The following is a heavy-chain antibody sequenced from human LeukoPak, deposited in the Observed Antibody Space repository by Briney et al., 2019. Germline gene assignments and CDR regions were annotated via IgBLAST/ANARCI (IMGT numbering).Heavy chain of an antibody. J-gene: IGHJ3*01. Sequence: PGGSLRLSCAASGFTFSSYSMNLVRQAPGKGLEWVAVISFDGNNAYYADSVKGRFTISRDNSERTVQLKLNSLRSEDTALYFCARRLARWARYDAFDFWGGGKLWTVSS. V-gene: IGHV3-30*03. CDR1: GFTFSSYS. CDR3: ARRLARWARYDAFDF. CDR2: ISFDGNNA. D-gene: IGHD1-26*01.